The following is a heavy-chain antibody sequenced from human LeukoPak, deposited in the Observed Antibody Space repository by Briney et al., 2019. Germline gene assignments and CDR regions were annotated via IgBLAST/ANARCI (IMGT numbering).Heavy chain of an antibody. D-gene: IGHD6-19*01. Sequence: GGSLRLSCAASGFTFSSYAMSWVRQVTGKGLEWVSGISGSGGSTYYADSVKGRFTISRDNSKNTVYLQMNSLRVEDTAVYYCAKDGHSSGWGLDYWGQGTLITVSS. CDR1: GFTFSSYA. V-gene: IGHV3-23*01. CDR2: ISGSGGST. CDR3: AKDGHSSGWGLDY. J-gene: IGHJ4*02.